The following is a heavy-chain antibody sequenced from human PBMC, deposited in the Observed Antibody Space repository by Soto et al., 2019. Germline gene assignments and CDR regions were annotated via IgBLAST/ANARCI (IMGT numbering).Heavy chain of an antibody. CDR2: ISGTSTTI. CDR1: GFTFSSSQ. Sequence: GSLGLSCVASGFTFSSSQMNWVRQAPGKGLEWVSYISGTSTTIYYADSVKGRFTISRDNAKNSLYLQMNSLRAENTAVYYCARDLRLGNYYYGMDVWGQGTTVTVSS. CDR3: ARDLRLGNYYYGMDV. J-gene: IGHJ6*02. D-gene: IGHD3-10*01. V-gene: IGHV3-48*03.